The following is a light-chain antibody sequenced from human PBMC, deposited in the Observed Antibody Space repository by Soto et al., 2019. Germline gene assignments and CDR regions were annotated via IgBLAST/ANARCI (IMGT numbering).Light chain of an antibody. J-gene: IGKJ4*01. CDR3: QQYNNWPAIT. CDR1: QSVSSN. Sequence: EIVMTQSPATLSVSPGERATLSCRASQSVSSNLAWYQQKPGQAPRLLIYGASTRATGIPARFSGSGSGTEFTLTIRSLQSEDFAVYYCQQYNNWPAITFGGGTKVEIK. CDR2: GAS. V-gene: IGKV3-15*01.